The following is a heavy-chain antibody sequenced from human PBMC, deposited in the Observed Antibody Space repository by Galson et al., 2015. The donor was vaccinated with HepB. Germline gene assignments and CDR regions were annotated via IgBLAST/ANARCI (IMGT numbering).Heavy chain of an antibody. D-gene: IGHD3-22*01. CDR3: AKLGTVGPGYYDSSGAAYGMDV. Sequence: SLRLSCAASGFTFSSYGMHWVRQAPGKGLEWVAVISYDGSNKYYADSVKGRFTISRDNSKNTLYLQMNSLRAEDTAVYYCAKLGTVGPGYYDSSGAAYGMDVWGQGTTVTVSS. J-gene: IGHJ6*02. CDR2: ISYDGSNK. V-gene: IGHV3-30*18. CDR1: GFTFSSYG.